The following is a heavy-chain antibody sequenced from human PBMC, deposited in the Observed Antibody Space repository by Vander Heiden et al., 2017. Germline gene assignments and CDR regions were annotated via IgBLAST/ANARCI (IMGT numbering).Heavy chain of an antibody. Sequence: QVQLVESGGGVVQPGRSLRLSCAASGFTFSSYGMHWVRQAPGKGLEWVAVILYDGSNKYYADSVKGRFTISRDNSKNTLYLQMNSLRAEDTAVYYCARSGHYYYDSSGLFDYWGQGTLVTVSS. D-gene: IGHD3-22*01. V-gene: IGHV3-33*01. CDR3: ARSGHYYYDSSGLFDY. CDR1: GFTFSSYG. CDR2: ILYDGSNK. J-gene: IGHJ4*02.